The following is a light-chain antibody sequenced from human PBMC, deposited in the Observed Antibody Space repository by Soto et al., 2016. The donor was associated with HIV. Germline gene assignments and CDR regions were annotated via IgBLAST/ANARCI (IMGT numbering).Light chain of an antibody. CDR1: KLGDKY. CDR3: QAWDSSTGV. V-gene: IGLV3-1*01. Sequence: SFVLTQPPSVSVSPGQIANITCSGDKLGDKYACWYQQKPGQSPVLVIYQDTKRPSRIPERFSGSNSGNTATLTISGTQAMDEADYYCQAWDSSTGVFGTGTKVTVL. J-gene: IGLJ1*01. CDR2: QDT.